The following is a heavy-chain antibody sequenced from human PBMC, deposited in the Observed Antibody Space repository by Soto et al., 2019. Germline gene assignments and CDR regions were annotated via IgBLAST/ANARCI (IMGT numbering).Heavy chain of an antibody. J-gene: IGHJ3*02. Sequence: GGSLRLSCAASGFTVSSNYMSWVRQAPGQGLEWVSVIYSGGSTYYADSVKGRFTISRDNSKNTLYLQMNSLRAEDTAVYYCARGRGYYDSSGYAFDIWGQGTMVTVSS. CDR2: IYSGGST. CDR1: GFTVSSNY. CDR3: ARGRGYYDSSGYAFDI. D-gene: IGHD3-22*01. V-gene: IGHV3-53*01.